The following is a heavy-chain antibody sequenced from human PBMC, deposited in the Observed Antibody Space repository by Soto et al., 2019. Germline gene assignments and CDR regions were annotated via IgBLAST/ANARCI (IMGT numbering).Heavy chain of an antibody. J-gene: IGHJ4*02. CDR2: ISYDGSNK. Sequence: QVQLVESGGGVVQPGRSLRLSCAASGFTFSSYAMHWVRQAPGKGLEWVAVISYDGSNKYYADSVKGRFTISRDNSKNTLYLQMNSLRAEDTAMYYCASIPVGATGLHVHDYWGQGTLVTVSS. CDR1: GFTFSSYA. V-gene: IGHV3-30-3*01. CDR3: ASIPVGATGLHVHDY. D-gene: IGHD1-26*01.